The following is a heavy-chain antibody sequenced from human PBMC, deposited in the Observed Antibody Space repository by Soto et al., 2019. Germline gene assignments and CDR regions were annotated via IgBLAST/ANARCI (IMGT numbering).Heavy chain of an antibody. V-gene: IGHV3-23*01. CDR1: GFIFSDYA. D-gene: IGHD3-3*01. J-gene: IGHJ4*02. Sequence: QSGGSLRLSCAASGFIFSDYAIHWVRQAPGKGLEWVSAISGSGGSTYYADSVKGRFTISRDNSKNTLYLQMNSLRAEDTAVYYCAKDPNNYDFWSGSRTQAHYCGQGTLVTVSS. CDR3: AKDPNNYDFWSGSRTQAHY. CDR2: ISGSGGST.